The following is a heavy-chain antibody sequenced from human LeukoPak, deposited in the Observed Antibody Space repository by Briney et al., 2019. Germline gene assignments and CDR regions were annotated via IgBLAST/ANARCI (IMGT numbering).Heavy chain of an antibody. CDR1: GYTFTSYY. CDR3: ARDREEWLPLDY. CDR2: INPSGGST. Sequence: ASVKVSCKASGYTFTSYYVHWVRQAPGQGLEWMGIINPSGGSTSYAQKFQGRVTMTRDTSTSTVYMELSSLRSEDTAVYYCARDREEWLPLDYWGQGTLVTVSS. J-gene: IGHJ4*02. V-gene: IGHV1-46*01. D-gene: IGHD6-19*01.